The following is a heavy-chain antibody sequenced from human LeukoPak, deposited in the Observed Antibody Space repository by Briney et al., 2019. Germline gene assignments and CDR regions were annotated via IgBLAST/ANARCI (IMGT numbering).Heavy chain of an antibody. CDR1: GYSFTSYW. D-gene: IGHD3-10*01. CDR2: IYPGDSDT. Sequence: GESLKISFKGSGYSFTSYWIGWVRQMPGKGLEWMGIIYPGDSDTRYSPSFQGQVTISADKSISTAYLQWSSLKASDTAMYYCARRSIWFGELFYFDYWGQGTLVTVSS. J-gene: IGHJ4*02. CDR3: ARRSIWFGELFYFDY. V-gene: IGHV5-51*01.